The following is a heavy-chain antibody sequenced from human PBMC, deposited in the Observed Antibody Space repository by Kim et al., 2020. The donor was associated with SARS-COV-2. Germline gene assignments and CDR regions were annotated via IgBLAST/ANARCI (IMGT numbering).Heavy chain of an antibody. D-gene: IGHD6-13*01. J-gene: IGHJ4*02. V-gene: IGHV3-30*04. CDR1: GFTFSSYA. CDR2: ISYDGSNK. Sequence: GGSLRLSCAASGFTFSSYAMHWVRQAPGKGLEWVAVISYDGSNKYYADSVKGRFTISRDNSKNTLYLQMNSLRAEDTAVYYCARERVPYSSSWYAYWGQGTLVTVSS. CDR3: ARERVPYSSSWYAY.